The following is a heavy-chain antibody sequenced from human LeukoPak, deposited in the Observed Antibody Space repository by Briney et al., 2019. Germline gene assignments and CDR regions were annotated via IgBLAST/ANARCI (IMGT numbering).Heavy chain of an antibody. CDR2: MHHSGSA. J-gene: IGHJ3*02. D-gene: IGHD3-22*01. V-gene: IGHV4-59*11. CDR1: GGSITDHF. Sequence: SETLSLTCTVSGGSITDHFWSWVRRSPGKGLEWIGFMHHSGSANSNPSLRSRVTISLDTSRNQFSLKLNSVTAADTAVYYCAKSNGYGLIGIWGQGTMVTVSS. CDR3: AKSNGYGLIGI.